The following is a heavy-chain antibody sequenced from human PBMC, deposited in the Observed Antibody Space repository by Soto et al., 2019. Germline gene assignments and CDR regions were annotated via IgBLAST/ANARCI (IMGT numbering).Heavy chain of an antibody. V-gene: IGHV2-26*01. CDR1: GFSLSNARMG. J-gene: IGHJ5*02. Sequence: QVTLKESGPVLVKPTETLTLTCTVSGFSLSNARMGVSWIRQPPGKALEWLAHIFSNDEKSYSTSLKSRLTIYKDTSKSQVVLTMTNMDPVDTATYYCARMPSIAAAGRSWFDPWGQGTLVTVSS. D-gene: IGHD6-13*01. CDR3: ARMPSIAAAGRSWFDP. CDR2: IFSNDEK.